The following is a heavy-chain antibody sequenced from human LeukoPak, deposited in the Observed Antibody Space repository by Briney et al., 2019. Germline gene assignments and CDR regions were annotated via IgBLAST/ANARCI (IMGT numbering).Heavy chain of an antibody. CDR2: MNPNSGNT. D-gene: IGHD6-13*01. CDR1: GYTFTSYD. J-gene: IGHJ6*02. V-gene: IGHV1-8*01. Sequence: ASVKVSCKASGYTFTSYDINWVRQATGQGLEWMGWMNPNSGNTGYAQKFQGKVTMTRNTSISTAYMELARLRSEDTAVYYCARTDSSSWATYSYYHGMDVWGQGTTVTVSS. CDR3: ARTDSSSWATYSYYHGMDV.